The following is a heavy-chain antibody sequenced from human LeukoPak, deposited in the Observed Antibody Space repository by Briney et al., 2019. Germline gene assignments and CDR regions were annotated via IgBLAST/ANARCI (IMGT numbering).Heavy chain of an antibody. J-gene: IGHJ4*02. CDR2: IYYSGST. Sequence: SETLSPTCTVSGGSISSSSYYWGWIRQPPGKGLEWIGSIYYSGSTYYNPSLKSRVTISVDTSKNQFPLKLSSVTAADTAVYYCASGKETTDYYDSSGYLYYFDYWGQGTLVTVSS. CDR1: GGSISSSSYY. CDR3: ASGKETTDYYDSSGYLYYFDY. V-gene: IGHV4-39*01. D-gene: IGHD3-22*01.